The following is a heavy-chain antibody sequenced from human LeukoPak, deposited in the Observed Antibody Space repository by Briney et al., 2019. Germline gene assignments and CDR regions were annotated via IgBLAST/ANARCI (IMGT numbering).Heavy chain of an antibody. CDR1: GFTFSSYI. CDR2: ISSSSSYV. Sequence: GGSLRLSCAASGFTFSSYIMNWVRQAPGKGLEWVSSISSSSSYVFYADSVKGRFTISRDNAKNSLDLQMNSLRAEDTAVYYCARGYCSGGSCYLNAFDIWGQGTMVTVSS. CDR3: ARGYCSGGSCYLNAFDI. V-gene: IGHV3-21*01. J-gene: IGHJ3*02. D-gene: IGHD2-15*01.